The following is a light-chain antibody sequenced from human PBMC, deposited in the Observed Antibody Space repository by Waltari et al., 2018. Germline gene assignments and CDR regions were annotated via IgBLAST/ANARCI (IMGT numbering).Light chain of an antibody. CDR2: RNN. J-gene: IGLJ2*01. CDR1: SSNIGSNY. Sequence: QSVLTQPPSASGTPGQRVTISCSGSSSNIGSNYVYWYQQLPGTAPKLLIYRNNQRPSGVPDRFSGSKSGTSASLAIGGLRSEDEADYYCAAWDDSLSGPCVVFGGGTKLTVL. CDR3: AAWDDSLSGPCVV. V-gene: IGLV1-47*01.